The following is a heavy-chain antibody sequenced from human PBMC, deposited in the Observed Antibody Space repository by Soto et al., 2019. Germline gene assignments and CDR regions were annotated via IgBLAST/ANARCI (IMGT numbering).Heavy chain of an antibody. CDR1: GDSFASYW. CDR3: ARHKTVTYYYYGMDV. D-gene: IGHD4-4*01. J-gene: IGHJ6*02. CDR2: IYPGDSDT. V-gene: IGHV5-51*01. Sequence: GASLKISCKGSGDSFASYWIGWVRQIPGKGLAWMGLIYPGDSDTRYSPSFQGQVTISADKSISTAYLKWSSLKASDTAMYYCARHKTVTYYYYGMDVWGQGTTVTVSS.